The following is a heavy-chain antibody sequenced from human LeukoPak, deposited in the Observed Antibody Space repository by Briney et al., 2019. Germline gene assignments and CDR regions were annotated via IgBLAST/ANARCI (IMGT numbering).Heavy chain of an antibody. V-gene: IGHV3-7*01. CDR3: ASQHCSSTTCYTDAFDI. CDR1: GFTFSRYW. J-gene: IGHJ3*02. Sequence: GGSLRLSCAASGFTFSRYWMSWVRQTPGKGLEWVANIKQDGNEKYYVDSVKGRFAISRDNAKNSLYLQMNSLRTEDTAVYYCASQHCSSTTCYTDAFDIWGQGTMVTVSS. D-gene: IGHD2-2*02. CDR2: IKQDGNEK.